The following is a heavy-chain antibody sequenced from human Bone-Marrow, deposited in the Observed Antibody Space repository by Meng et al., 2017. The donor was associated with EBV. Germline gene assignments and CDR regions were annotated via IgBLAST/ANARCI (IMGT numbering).Heavy chain of an antibody. CDR3: ATQRRDTDWFDP. CDR1: GGSYSRSNW. J-gene: IGHJ5*02. Sequence: QVELHASGPGRGQPSGVLSLPCVASGGSYSRSNWWGWVRQPPGKGLEWIGEIYHSGSTNYNPSLKSRVAISVDTSKNQFSLTLSSVTAADTAVYYCATQRRDTDWFDPWGQGTLVTVSS. V-gene: IGHV4-4*02. CDR2: IYHSGST. D-gene: IGHD6-25*01.